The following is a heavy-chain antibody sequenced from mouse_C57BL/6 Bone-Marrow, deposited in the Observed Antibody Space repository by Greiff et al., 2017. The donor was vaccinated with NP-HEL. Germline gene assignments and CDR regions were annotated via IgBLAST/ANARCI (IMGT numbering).Heavy chain of an antibody. CDR1: GFNIKNTY. J-gene: IGHJ2*01. CDR2: IDPANGNT. Sequence: VQLKQSVAELVRPGASVKLSCTASGFNIKNTYMHWVKQRPEQGLEWIGRIDPANGNTKYAPKFQGKATITADTSSNTAYLQLSSLTSEDTAIYYCARSSSTVVATGYFDYWGQGTTLTVSS. D-gene: IGHD1-1*01. V-gene: IGHV14-3*01. CDR3: ARSSSTVVATGYFDY.